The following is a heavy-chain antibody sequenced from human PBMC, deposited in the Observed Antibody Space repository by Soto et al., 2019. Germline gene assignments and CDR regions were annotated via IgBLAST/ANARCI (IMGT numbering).Heavy chain of an antibody. CDR2: IGTAGDT. V-gene: IGHV3-13*04. J-gene: IGHJ5*02. CDR1: GFTFSSYD. D-gene: IGHD2-2*01. Sequence: PGGSLRLSCAASGFTFSSYDMHWVRQATGKGLEWVSAIGTAGDTYYPGSVKGRFTISRENAKNSLYLQMNSLRAGDTAVYYCARGGGYCSSTSCNHLDNWFDPWGQGTLVTVSS. CDR3: ARGGGYCSSTSCNHLDNWFDP.